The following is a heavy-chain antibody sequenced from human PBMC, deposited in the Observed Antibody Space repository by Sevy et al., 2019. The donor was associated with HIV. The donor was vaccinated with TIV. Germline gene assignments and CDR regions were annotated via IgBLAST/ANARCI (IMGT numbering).Heavy chain of an antibody. CDR3: TRWKGAKSIFDY. J-gene: IGHJ4*02. Sequence: GSLRLSCTGSGFTFGDYAMSWVRKAPGKGLEWVAFLKHKAYGGTLDYAASVKGRFSISRDDSKSIAHLQMNDLKTEDTAIYYCTRWKGAKSIFDYWGQGALVTVSS. CDR1: GFTFGDYA. D-gene: IGHD1-1*01. CDR2: LKHKAYGGTL. V-gene: IGHV3-49*04.